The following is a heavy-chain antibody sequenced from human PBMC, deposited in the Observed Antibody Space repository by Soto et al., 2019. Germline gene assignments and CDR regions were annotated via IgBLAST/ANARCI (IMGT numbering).Heavy chain of an antibody. Sequence: SETLSLTCDVSGDTISTGGYTWAWIRQPPGKGLEWIGSIFYTGSTYYSPSLKGRLTISVDPSKNQFSLKLTYVTAADTAMYYCARPKTIGAAAGKGWFDPWGQGTLVTVSS. CDR1: GDTISTGGYT. J-gene: IGHJ5*02. CDR2: IFYTGST. V-gene: IGHV4-39*01. D-gene: IGHD6-13*01. CDR3: ARPKTIGAAAGKGWFDP.